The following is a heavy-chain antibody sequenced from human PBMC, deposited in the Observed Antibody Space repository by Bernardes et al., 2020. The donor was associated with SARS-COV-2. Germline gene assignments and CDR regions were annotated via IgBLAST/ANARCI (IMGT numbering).Heavy chain of an antibody. CDR2: IYSGGNT. Sequence: GGSLRLSCAASGFTVSSNYMSWVRQAPGKGLEWVSVIYSGGNTYYADSVKGRFTISRDNSKNTLYLQMNSLRAEDTAVYYCARAKVATIFGVVEGYNWFDPWGQGTLVTVSS. J-gene: IGHJ5*02. CDR3: ARAKVATIFGVVEGYNWFDP. V-gene: IGHV3-66*02. D-gene: IGHD3-3*01. CDR1: GFTVSSNY.